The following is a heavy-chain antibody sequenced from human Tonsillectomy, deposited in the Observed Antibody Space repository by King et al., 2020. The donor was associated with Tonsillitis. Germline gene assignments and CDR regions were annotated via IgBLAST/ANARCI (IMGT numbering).Heavy chain of an antibody. CDR1: GFTFDTYA. Sequence: QLVESGGGLVQPGGSLRLSCAASGFTFDTYAMTWVRQAPGKGLEWVSGISGSGGSTYYADSVKGRFTISRDNSKNTLYLQMNSLRAEDTAVYYCAKDGGGSWARYFFDYWGQGPLVTVSS. CDR2: ISGSGGST. CDR3: AKDGGGSWARYFFDY. J-gene: IGHJ4*02. D-gene: IGHD2-15*01. V-gene: IGHV3-23*04.